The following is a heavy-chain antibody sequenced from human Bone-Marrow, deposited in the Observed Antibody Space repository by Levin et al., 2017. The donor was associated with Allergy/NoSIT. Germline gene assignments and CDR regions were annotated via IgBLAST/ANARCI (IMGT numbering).Heavy chain of an antibody. CDR1: GYTFTGYY. CDR3: ARDTSVAVYPY. D-gene: IGHD6-19*01. J-gene: IGHJ4*02. CDR2: INPDSGGT. Sequence: ASVKVSCKASGYTFTGYYIHWVRQAPGQGLEWVGWINPDSGGTKYAQKFQGRVIMTRDTSISTAYMELSRLRSDDTAMYYCARDTSVAVYPYWGQGTLVTVSS. V-gene: IGHV1-2*02.